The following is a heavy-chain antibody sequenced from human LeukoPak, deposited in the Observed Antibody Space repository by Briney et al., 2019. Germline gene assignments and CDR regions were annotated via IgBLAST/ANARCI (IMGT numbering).Heavy chain of an antibody. V-gene: IGHV1-2*02. CDR1: GYTFTGFY. J-gene: IGHJ4*02. CDR3: ARDRDGGSAVAGNY. CDR2: ISPTTGGT. Sequence: GASVKVSCKASGYTFTGFYLHWVRQAPGQGLEWVGWISPTTGGTNYAKRFQGRVTMTRDTSISTAYMELSRLKSDDTAVYYCARDRDGGSAVAGNYWGQGTLVTVFS. D-gene: IGHD2-15*01.